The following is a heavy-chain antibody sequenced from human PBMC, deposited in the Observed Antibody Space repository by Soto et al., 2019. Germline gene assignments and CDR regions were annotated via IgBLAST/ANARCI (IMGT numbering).Heavy chain of an antibody. CDR3: ARARYDSWSGYGMDV. D-gene: IGHD3-3*01. CDR2: IYTSGST. V-gene: IGHV4-4*07. Sequence: SETLSLTCTVSGGCISSYYWSWIRQPAGKGLEWIGRIYTSGSTNYNPSLKSRVTMSVDTSKNQFSLKLSSVTAADTAVYYCARARYDSWSGYGMDVWGQGTTLTVSS. J-gene: IGHJ6*02. CDR1: GGCISSYY.